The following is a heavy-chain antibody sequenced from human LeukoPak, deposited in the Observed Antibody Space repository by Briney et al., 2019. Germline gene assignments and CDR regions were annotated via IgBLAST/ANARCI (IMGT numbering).Heavy chain of an antibody. CDR3: ARRQDWGPYRTXFXX. V-gene: IGHV4-39*01. D-gene: IGHD3/OR15-3a*01. CDR1: GGSISSSSYY. CDR2: IYYSGST. Sequence: PSETLSLTCTVSGGSISSSSYYWGWIRQPPGKGLEWIGSIYYSGSTYYNPSLKSRVTISVDTSKNQFSLKLSSVTAADTAVYYCARRQDWGPYRTXFXXWGXXXLVT. J-gene: IGHJ4*01.